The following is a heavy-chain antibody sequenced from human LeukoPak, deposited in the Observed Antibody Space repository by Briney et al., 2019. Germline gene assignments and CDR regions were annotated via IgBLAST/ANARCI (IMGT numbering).Heavy chain of an antibody. D-gene: IGHD2-2*02. CDR3: ARGAVIVVVPAAIAWFDP. Sequence: ASVKVSCKASGYTFTGYYMHWVRQAPGQGLEWMGWINPNSGGTNYAQKFQGRDTMTRDTSISTAYMELSRLRSDDTAVYYCARGAVIVVVPAAIAWFDPWGQGTLVTVSS. V-gene: IGHV1-2*02. CDR1: GYTFTGYY. J-gene: IGHJ5*02. CDR2: INPNSGGT.